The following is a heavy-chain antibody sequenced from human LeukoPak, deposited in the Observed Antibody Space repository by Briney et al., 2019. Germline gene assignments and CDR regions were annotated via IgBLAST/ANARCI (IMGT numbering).Heavy chain of an antibody. V-gene: IGHV4-39*01. CDR3: ARNPSLHIVVVAAIDY. CDR1: GDSISSSSYY. D-gene: IGHD2-21*02. CDR2: INYSGRT. J-gene: IGHJ4*02. Sequence: SETLSLTCTVSGDSISSSSYYWGWIRQPPGKGLEWIGNINYSGRTYYNPSLKSRVTISVDTSKNQFSLKLSSVTAADTAVYYCARNPSLHIVVVAAIDYWGLGTLVTVSS.